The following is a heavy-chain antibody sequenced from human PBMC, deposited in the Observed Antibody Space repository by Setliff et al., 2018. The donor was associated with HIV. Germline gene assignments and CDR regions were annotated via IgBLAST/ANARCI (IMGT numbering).Heavy chain of an antibody. J-gene: IGHJ6*03. D-gene: IGHD6-6*01. CDR2: IYYSGTT. CDR3: ASEAWTSYRSSSGYYYYDMDV. Sequence: SLPCTVSGDSVSSASYYWSWIRQPPGKGLEWIGYIYYSGTTKYNPSLKSPVTISVDTSKNQFSLKLSSVTAADPAVYYCASEAWTSYRSSSGYYYYDMDVWGKGTTVTVSS. CDR1: GDSVSSASYY. V-gene: IGHV4-61*01.